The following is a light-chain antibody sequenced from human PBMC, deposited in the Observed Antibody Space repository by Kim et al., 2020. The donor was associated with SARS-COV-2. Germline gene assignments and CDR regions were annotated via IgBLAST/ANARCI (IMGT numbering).Light chain of an antibody. CDR1: QSVSSSY. CDR2: GAS. CDR3: QHYGSSPPRT. V-gene: IGKV3-20*01. Sequence: ELVLTQSPGTLSLSPGERATLSCRASQSVSSSYLAWYQQKPGQAPRLLIYGASTRATGIPDRFSGSGSGTDFTLTISRLEPEDFAMYYCQHYGSSPPRTFGQGTKVDSK. J-gene: IGKJ1*01.